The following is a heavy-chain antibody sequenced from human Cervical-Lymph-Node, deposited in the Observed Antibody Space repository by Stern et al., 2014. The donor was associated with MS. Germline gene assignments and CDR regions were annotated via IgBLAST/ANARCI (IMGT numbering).Heavy chain of an antibody. CDR2: FDPEDGET. CDR3: ATEGDYGDYALDL. CDR1: GDTLNKLS. J-gene: IGHJ3*01. Sequence: QVQLVESGAEVKKPGASVKVSCKVSGDTLNKLSMHWVRQAPGEGLEWMGGFDPEDGETIYAQKIQGRVAMTEDLATDTAYMELSSLKSDATAVYYCATEGDYGDYALDLWGQGTSVIVSS. D-gene: IGHD4-17*01. V-gene: IGHV1-24*01.